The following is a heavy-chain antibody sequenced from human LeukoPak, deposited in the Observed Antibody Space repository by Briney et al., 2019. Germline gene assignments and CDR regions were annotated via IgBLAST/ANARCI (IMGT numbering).Heavy chain of an antibody. CDR2: ISSSSSTI. J-gene: IGHJ4*02. V-gene: IGHV3-48*01. Sequence: PGGSLRLSCAASGFTFSSYSMNWVRQAPGKGLEWVSSISSSSSTIYYADSVKGRFTISRDNAKNSLYLQMNSLRADDTAVYYCARWGDIVIVPAAYFDYWGQGTLVTVSS. CDR3: ARWGDIVIVPAAYFDY. D-gene: IGHD2-2*01. CDR1: GFTFSSYS.